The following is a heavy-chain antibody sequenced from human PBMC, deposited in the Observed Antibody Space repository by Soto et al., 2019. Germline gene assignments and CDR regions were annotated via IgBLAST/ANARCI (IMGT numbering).Heavy chain of an antibody. CDR1: GGSFSGYY. CDR2: INHSGST. Sequence: SETLSLTCAVYGGSFSGYYWSWIRQPPGKGLEWIGEINHSGSTTYNPSLKSRVTISVDTSKNQFSLKLSSVTAADTAVYYCANGVVATEFDYWGQGTLVTVSS. V-gene: IGHV4-34*01. J-gene: IGHJ4*02. D-gene: IGHD1-26*01. CDR3: ANGVVATEFDY.